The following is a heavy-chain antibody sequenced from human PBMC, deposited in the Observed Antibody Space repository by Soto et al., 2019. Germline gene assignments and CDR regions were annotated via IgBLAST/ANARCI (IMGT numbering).Heavy chain of an antibody. Sequence: GGSLRLSCISSGFTFRTYTMNWVRQAPGKGLEWVANINQDGSEKYYVDSVKGRFTISRDNAKNSLYLQMNSLRAEDTAVYFCARPEVTTPWYFDYWGQGALVTVSS. J-gene: IGHJ4*02. CDR2: INQDGSEK. CDR1: GFTFRTYT. V-gene: IGHV3-7*01. CDR3: ARPEVTTPWYFDY. D-gene: IGHD2-21*02.